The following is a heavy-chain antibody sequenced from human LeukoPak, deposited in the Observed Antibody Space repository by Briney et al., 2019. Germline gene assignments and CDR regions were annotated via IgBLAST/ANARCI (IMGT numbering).Heavy chain of an antibody. CDR2: INHSGST. J-gene: IGHJ4*02. D-gene: IGHD5-18*01. V-gene: IGHV4-34*01. Sequence: SETLSLACAVYGGSFSGYYWSWIRQPPGKGLEWIGEINHSGSTNYNPSLKSRVTISVDTSKNQFSLKLSSVTAADTAVYYCARGRIQLWLPPFDYWAREPWSPSPQ. CDR1: GGSFSGYY. CDR3: ARGRIQLWLPPFDY.